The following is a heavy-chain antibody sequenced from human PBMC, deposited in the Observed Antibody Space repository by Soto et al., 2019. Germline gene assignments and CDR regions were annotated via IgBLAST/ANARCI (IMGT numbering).Heavy chain of an antibody. J-gene: IGHJ3*02. CDR2: IFPCDSFT. CDR3: ARTSKLDAFDS. Sequence: VEALNLSFVCSGFSFIIYWIGWVRLMPWEGLAKMWIIFPCDSFTRCTPFFLGHVTISAGKSISTAYLQWSSLKASDTAMYYCARTSKLDAFDSWGKGTMVTVSS. D-gene: IGHD2-2*01. CDR1: GFSFIIYW. V-gene: IGHV5-51*01.